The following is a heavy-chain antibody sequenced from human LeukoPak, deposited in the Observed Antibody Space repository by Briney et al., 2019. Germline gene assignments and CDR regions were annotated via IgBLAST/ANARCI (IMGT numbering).Heavy chain of an antibody. CDR3: AKQLGYCSDGSCYFPY. CDR1: GFTFSSYA. V-gene: IGHV3-23*05. CDR2: IDSSGSYT. D-gene: IGHD2-15*01. Sequence: GGSLRLSCAVSGFTFSSYAMSWVRQAPGKGLEWVSAIDSSGSYTWYDDSVKGRFTISRDNSKSTLCLQMNSLRAEDTAVYYCAKQLGYCSDGSCYFPYWGQGTLVTVSS. J-gene: IGHJ4*02.